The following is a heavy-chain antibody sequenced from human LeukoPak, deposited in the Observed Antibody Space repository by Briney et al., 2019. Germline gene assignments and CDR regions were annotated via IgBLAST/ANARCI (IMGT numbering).Heavy chain of an antibody. J-gene: IGHJ4*02. D-gene: IGHD6-19*01. CDR1: GFTFSSYA. CDR2: ISGSGGST. V-gene: IGHV3-23*01. Sequence: GGSLSLSCAASGFTFSSYAMSWVRQAPGKGLEWVSAISGSGGSTYYADSVKGRFTISRDNSKNTLYLQMNSLRAEDTAVYYCARGPAVTRPYYFDYWGQGTLVTVSS. CDR3: ARGPAVTRPYYFDY.